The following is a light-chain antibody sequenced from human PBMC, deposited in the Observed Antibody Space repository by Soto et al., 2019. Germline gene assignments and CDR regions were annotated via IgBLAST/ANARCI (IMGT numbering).Light chain of an antibody. CDR1: QSVNSNY. CDR3: QQYDNLPRT. CDR2: GTS. V-gene: IGKV3-20*01. J-gene: IGKJ1*01. Sequence: EIVLTQSPGTLSLSPGERATLSCRASQSVNSNYLAWYQQKPGQSPRLLMYGTSSRATGIPDRFSGSGSGTDFTLTISRLGPEDFAVYYCQQYDNLPRTFGQGTKVEIK.